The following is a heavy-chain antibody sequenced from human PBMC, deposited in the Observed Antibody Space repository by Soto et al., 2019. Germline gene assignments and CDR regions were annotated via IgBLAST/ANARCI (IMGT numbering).Heavy chain of an antibody. J-gene: IGHJ4*02. D-gene: IGHD6-19*01. Sequence: SETLSLTCAVSGGSISSGGYSWSWIRQPPGKGLEWIGYIYHSGSTYYNPSLKSRVTISVDRSKNQFSLKLSSVTAADTAVYYCARAIAVTVAGLNYWGQGTLVTVSS. CDR3: ARAIAVTVAGLNY. CDR2: IYHSGST. V-gene: IGHV4-30-2*01. CDR1: GGSISSGGYS.